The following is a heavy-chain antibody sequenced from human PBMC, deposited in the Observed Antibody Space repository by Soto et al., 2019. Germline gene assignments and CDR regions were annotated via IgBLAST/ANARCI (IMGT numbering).Heavy chain of an antibody. CDR3: ASSSGYYSWFDP. CDR2: IYYSGST. V-gene: IGHV4-30-4*02. CDR1: CGSISSGDYY. Sequence: PSDTLSLTCTVSCGSISSGDYYWSWIRQPPGKGLEWIGYIYYSGSTYYNPSLKSRVTISVDTSKNQFSLKLSSVTAADTAVYYCASSSGYYSWFDPWGQGTLVTVSS. D-gene: IGHD3-22*01. J-gene: IGHJ5*02.